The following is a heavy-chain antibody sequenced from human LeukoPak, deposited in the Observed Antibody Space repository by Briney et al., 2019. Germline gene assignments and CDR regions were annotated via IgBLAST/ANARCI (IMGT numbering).Heavy chain of an antibody. J-gene: IGHJ4*02. CDR2: ISGSGGST. CDR1: GFTFNSYA. D-gene: IGHD2-2*01. CDR3: APGRGIVVVPAATGVIDY. Sequence: GGSLRLSCAASGFTFNSYAMSWVRQAPGKGLEWVSVISGSGGSTYYADSVKGRFTISRDNSKNTLYLQMNSLRAEDTAVYYCAPGRGIVVVPAATGVIDYWGQGTLVTVSS. V-gene: IGHV3-23*01.